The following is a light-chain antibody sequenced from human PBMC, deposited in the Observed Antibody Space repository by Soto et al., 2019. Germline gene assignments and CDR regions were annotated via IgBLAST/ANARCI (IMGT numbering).Light chain of an antibody. CDR2: EVN. CDR1: STDVGGYNY. CDR3: SSYAGNNIHEV. J-gene: IGLJ1*01. V-gene: IGLV2-8*01. Sequence: QSVLTQPPSVSAAPGQSVTISCTGTSTDVGGYNYVSWYQQYPGKAHKLMIYEVNKRPSGVPDRFSGSKSGNTASLTVSGLQAEDEADYYCSSYAGNNIHEVFGTGTKVTVL.